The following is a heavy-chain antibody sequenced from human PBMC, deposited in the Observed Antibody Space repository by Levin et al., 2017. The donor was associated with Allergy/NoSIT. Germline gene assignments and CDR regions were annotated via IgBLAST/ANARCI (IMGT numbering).Heavy chain of an antibody. CDR1: GFTFSSYG. Sequence: GGSLRLSCAASGFTFSSYGMHWVRQAPGKGLEWVAVISYDGSNKYYADSVKGRFTISRDNSKNTLYLQMNSLRAEDTAVYYCAKENSPYYYDSSGYPNWGQGTLVTVSS. D-gene: IGHD3-22*01. V-gene: IGHV3-30*18. J-gene: IGHJ4*02. CDR2: ISYDGSNK. CDR3: AKENSPYYYDSSGYPN.